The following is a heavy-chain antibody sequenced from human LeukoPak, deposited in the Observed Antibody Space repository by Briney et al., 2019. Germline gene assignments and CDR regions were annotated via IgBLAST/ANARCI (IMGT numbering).Heavy chain of an antibody. D-gene: IGHD3-3*01. J-gene: IGHJ4*02. CDR3: ARDFFFRDFWSGQTP. V-gene: IGHV1-69*05. CDR2: NIPIFGTA. CDR1: GGTFSSYA. Sequence: GASVKVSCKASGGTFSSYAISWVRQAPGQGLEWMGGNIPIFGTANYAQKFQGRVTMTTDTSTSTAYMELRSLRSDDTAVYYCARDFFFRDFWSGQTPWGQGTLVTVSS.